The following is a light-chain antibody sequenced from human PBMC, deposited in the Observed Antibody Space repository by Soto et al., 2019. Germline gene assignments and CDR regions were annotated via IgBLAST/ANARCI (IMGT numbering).Light chain of an antibody. CDR1: QSLLYSNGYNY. Sequence: DVVMTQSPLSLPVTPGEPASISCRSSQSLLYSNGYNYLDWYLQKPGQSPQLLIYLGSYRASGVHDRFTGSGSGTDFTLKISRVEAEDVGVYYCMQALQTPFTFGPGTKVEIK. CDR2: LGS. V-gene: IGKV2-28*01. CDR3: MQALQTPFT. J-gene: IGKJ3*01.